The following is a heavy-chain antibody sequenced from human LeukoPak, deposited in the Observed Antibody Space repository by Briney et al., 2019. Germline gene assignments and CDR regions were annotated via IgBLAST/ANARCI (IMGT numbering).Heavy chain of an antibody. D-gene: IGHD4-11*01. V-gene: IGHV3-64*02. CDR3: ARRGPDYSNYDAFDI. CDR2: VSSNGDST. J-gene: IGHJ3*02. Sequence: GGSLRLSCAASGFTFSNSAMHWVRQVPGKGLEYVSAVSSNGDSTYYADSVKGRFTITRDNSKNTLYLQMASLRPEDTAVYYCARRGPDYSNYDAFDIWGQGTMVTVSS. CDR1: GFTFSNSA.